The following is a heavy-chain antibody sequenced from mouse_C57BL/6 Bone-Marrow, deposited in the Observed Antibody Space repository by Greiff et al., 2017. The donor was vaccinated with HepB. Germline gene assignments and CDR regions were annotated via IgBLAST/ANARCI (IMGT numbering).Heavy chain of an antibody. D-gene: IGHD1-1*01. CDR1: GYTFTSYW. Sequence: VQLQQPGTELVKPGASVKLSCKASGYTFTSYWMHWVKQRPGQGLEWIGNINPSNGGTNYNEKFKSKATLTVDNSSSTAYMQLSSLTSEDSAVYYCARDGYYGSSYPWYFDVWGTGTTVTVSS. CDR3: ARDGYYGSSYPWYFDV. J-gene: IGHJ1*03. V-gene: IGHV1-53*01. CDR2: INPSNGGT.